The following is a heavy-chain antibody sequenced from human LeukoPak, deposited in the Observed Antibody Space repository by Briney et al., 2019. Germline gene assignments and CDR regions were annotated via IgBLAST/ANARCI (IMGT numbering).Heavy chain of an antibody. Sequence: SSVKVSCKASGGTFSSYAISWVRQAPGQGLEWMGRINPNSGGTNYAQKFQGRVTMTRDTSISTAYMELSRLRSDDTAVYYCARDVHDYGDYSFDYWGQGTLVTVSS. CDR1: GGTFSSYA. CDR3: ARDVHDYGDYSFDY. D-gene: IGHD4-17*01. CDR2: INPNSGGT. V-gene: IGHV1-2*06. J-gene: IGHJ4*02.